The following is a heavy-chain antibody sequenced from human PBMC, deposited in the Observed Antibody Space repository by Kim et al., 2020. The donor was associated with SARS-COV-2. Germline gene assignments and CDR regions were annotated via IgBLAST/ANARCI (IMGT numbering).Heavy chain of an antibody. J-gene: IGHJ6*02. D-gene: IGHD1-26*01. V-gene: IGHV3-13*01. CDR2: IGTAGDT. CDR1: GFTFSSYD. CDR3: ARAPRSRYSGSYYSDYYYGMDV. Sequence: GGSLRLSCAASGFTFSSYDMHWVRQATGKGLEWVSAIGTAGDTYYPGSVKGRFTISRENAKNSLYLQMNSLRAGDTAVYYCARAPRSRYSGSYYSDYYYGMDVWGQGTTVTVSS.